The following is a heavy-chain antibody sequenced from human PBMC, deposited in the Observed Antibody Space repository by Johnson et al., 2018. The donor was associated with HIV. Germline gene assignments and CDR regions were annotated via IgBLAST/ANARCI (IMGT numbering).Heavy chain of an antibody. CDR2: SSYDGTNK. D-gene: IGHD4-17*01. CDR3: ATDSTPWGGDYVGYGFDI. V-gene: IGHV3-30*03. CDR1: GFTFSNYG. J-gene: IGHJ3*02. Sequence: QVQLVESGGGLVQPGRSLRLSCTASGFTFSNYGMHWVRQAPGKGLEWVAVSSYDGTNKYYADSVKGRFTISRDNSENTLHLQMNRLTAEDTAVYYCATDSTPWGGDYVGYGFDIWGQGTMVTVSS.